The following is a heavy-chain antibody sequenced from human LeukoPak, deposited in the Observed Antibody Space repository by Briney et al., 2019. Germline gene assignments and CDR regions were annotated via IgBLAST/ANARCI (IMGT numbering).Heavy chain of an antibody. D-gene: IGHD4-11*01. J-gene: IGHJ4*02. CDR3: AKDAKRGFDYSNSLQK. CDR1: KFTFSHYG. Sequence: GGSLRLSCAASKFTFSHYGMHWVRQAPGKGLEWVAVVFNDGSNQYYADSVKGRFTVSRDNSQNMLYLQMNSLRPEDTAVYYCAKDAKRGFDYSNSLQKWGQGTLVTVSS. CDR2: VFNDGSNQ. V-gene: IGHV3-33*03.